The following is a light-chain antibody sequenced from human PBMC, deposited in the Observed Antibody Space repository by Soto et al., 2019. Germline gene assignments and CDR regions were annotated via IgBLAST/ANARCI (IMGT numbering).Light chain of an antibody. CDR1: QSISIY. CDR2: AGS. Sequence: DIQMTQSPSSLSASVGDRVTITCRASQSISIYLNWYQQKPGKAPILLVYAGSSLQGGVPSRFGGSGSGTDFTLTITSLQPEDFATXXXQXXXXTPTFGGGTKVDIK. V-gene: IGKV1-39*01. J-gene: IGKJ4*01. CDR3: QXXXXTPT.